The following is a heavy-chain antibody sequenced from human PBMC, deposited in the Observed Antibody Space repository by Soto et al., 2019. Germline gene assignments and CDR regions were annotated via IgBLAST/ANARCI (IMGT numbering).Heavy chain of an antibody. CDR3: ARVQTRGVIGVIGHGDY. Sequence: EVQLVESGGGVVRPGGSLRLSCVASGFRFDEYGMTWVRQGPGKGLEWVSGLNWNGGSTDYAGSVKGRFSISRDNDKNSLYLQMNSLRAEDTALYHGARVQTRGVIGVIGHGDYWGQGTLVTVSS. J-gene: IGHJ4*02. CDR1: GFRFDEYG. D-gene: IGHD3-10*01. CDR2: LNWNGGST. V-gene: IGHV3-20*01.